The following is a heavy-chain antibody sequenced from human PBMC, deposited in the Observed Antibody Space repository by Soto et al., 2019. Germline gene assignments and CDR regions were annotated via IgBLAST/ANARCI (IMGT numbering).Heavy chain of an antibody. Sequence: GGSLRLSCAASGFTFSSYGMHWVRQAPGKGLEWVAVISYDGSNKYYADSVKGRFTISRDNSKNTLYLQMNSLRAEDTAVYYCAKELADIVVVTAAHYFDYWGQGTLVTVSS. CDR2: ISYDGSNK. CDR3: AKELADIVVVTAAHYFDY. V-gene: IGHV3-30*18. CDR1: GFTFSSYG. D-gene: IGHD2-21*02. J-gene: IGHJ4*02.